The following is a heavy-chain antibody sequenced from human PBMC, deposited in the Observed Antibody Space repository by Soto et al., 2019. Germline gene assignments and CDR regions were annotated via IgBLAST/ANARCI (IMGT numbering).Heavy chain of an antibody. Sequence: GGSLRLSCAAPGFTVSTNYISWVRQAPGKGLEWVSIIYSGGKTYYADSVKGRFVISRDNSKNTLYLQMNSLIVEDTAVYYCARMASLREWLVNAFDMWGQGTTVTVSS. CDR1: GFTVSTNY. CDR2: IYSGGKT. D-gene: IGHD6-19*01. J-gene: IGHJ3*02. V-gene: IGHV3-53*01. CDR3: ARMASLREWLVNAFDM.